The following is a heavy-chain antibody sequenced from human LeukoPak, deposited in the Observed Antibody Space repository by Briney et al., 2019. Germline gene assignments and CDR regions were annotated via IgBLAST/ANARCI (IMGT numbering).Heavy chain of an antibody. D-gene: IGHD3-3*01. CDR3: ARVSTYFGVVTDFDY. J-gene: IGHJ4*02. Sequence: GASVKVSCKASGYTFTSYDINWVRQATGQGLEWMGWMNPNSGNTGYAQKFQGRVTMTRNTSISTAYMELSSLRSEDTAVYYCARVSTYFGVVTDFDYWSQGPLVTVSS. CDR1: GYTFTSYD. CDR2: MNPNSGNT. V-gene: IGHV1-8*01.